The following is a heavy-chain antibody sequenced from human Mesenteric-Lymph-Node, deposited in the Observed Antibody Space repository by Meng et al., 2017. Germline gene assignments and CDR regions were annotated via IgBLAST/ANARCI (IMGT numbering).Heavy chain of an antibody. Sequence: GGSLRLSCAASGFTFSSYGMHWVRQAPGKGLEWVAVISYDGSNKYYADSVKGRFTISRDNSKNTLYLQMNSLRAEDTAVYYCARDEDSSSSRNAFDIWGQGTMVTVSS. CDR3: ARDEDSSSSRNAFDI. D-gene: IGHD6-6*01. V-gene: IGHV3-30*06. CDR2: ISYDGSNK. CDR1: GFTFSSYG. J-gene: IGHJ3*02.